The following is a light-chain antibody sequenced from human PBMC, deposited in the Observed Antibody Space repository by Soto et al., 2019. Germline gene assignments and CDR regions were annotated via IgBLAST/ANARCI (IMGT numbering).Light chain of an antibody. CDR1: SSDVGAYNY. J-gene: IGLJ1*01. Sequence: QSVLTQPASVSGSPGQTITISCTGTSSDVGAYNYVSWYQQHPGKAPKLMIYEVSNRPSGVSDRFSGSKSGNTASLAISGLQAADEADYYCSSKRTTASLVFGTGTKVPS. CDR2: EVS. CDR3: SSKRTTASLV. V-gene: IGLV2-14*01.